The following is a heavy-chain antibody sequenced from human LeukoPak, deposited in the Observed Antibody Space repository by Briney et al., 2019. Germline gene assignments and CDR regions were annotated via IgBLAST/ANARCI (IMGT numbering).Heavy chain of an antibody. CDR2: INSDGSNT. CDR1: GFALSTYW. V-gene: IGHV3-74*01. CDR3: ARAGPGSSYDC. D-gene: IGHD3-10*01. J-gene: IGHJ4*02. Sequence: GGSLRLSCAASGFALSTYWMHWVRQAPGKGLVWVSLINSDGSNTLYADSVKGRFTISRDTAKNTLYLEMNRLRADDTAVYYCARAGPGSSYDCWGQGTLVTVSS.